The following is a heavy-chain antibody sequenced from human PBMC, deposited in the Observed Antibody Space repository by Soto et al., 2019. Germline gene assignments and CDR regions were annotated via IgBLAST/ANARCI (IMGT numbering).Heavy chain of an antibody. CDR2: IIPILGIA. CDR1: GGTFSSYT. D-gene: IGHD2-15*01. CDR3: ARDMCSGGSCSVYMDV. J-gene: IGHJ6*03. Sequence: ASVKVSCKASGGTFSSYTISWVRQAPGQGLEWMGRIIPILGIANYAQKFQGRVTITADKSTSTAYMELSSLRSEDTAVYYCARDMCSGGSCSVYMDVWGKGTTVTVSS. V-gene: IGHV1-69*04.